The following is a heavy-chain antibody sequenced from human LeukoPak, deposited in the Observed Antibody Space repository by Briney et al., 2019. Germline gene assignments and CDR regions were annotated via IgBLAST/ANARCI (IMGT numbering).Heavy chain of an antibody. V-gene: IGHV3-23*01. CDR3: AKGLSAAGDYYFDY. CDR2: ISGSGGST. CDR1: GFTFSSYA. J-gene: IGHJ4*02. Sequence: PGGSLRLSCAASGFTFSSYAMSWVRQAPGKGLEWLSTISGSGGSTYYADPVKGRFTISRDNSKNTVYLQMKSLRVEATAVYYCAKGLSAAGDYYFDYWGQGALVTVSS. D-gene: IGHD2-21*01.